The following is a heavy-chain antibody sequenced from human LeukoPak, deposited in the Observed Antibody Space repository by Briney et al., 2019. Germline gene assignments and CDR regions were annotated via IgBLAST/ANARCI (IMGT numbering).Heavy chain of an antibody. V-gene: IGHV3-23*01. CDR3: AKDINYYDSSGYQRDY. CDR2: ISGSGGST. Sequence: GGSLRLSCAASGFTFSSYAMSWVRQAPGKGLEWVSVISGSGGSTYYADSVKGRFTISRDNSKNTLYLQMNSLRAEDTAVYYCAKDINYYDSSGYQRDYWGQGTLVTVSS. D-gene: IGHD3-22*01. CDR1: GFTFSSYA. J-gene: IGHJ4*02.